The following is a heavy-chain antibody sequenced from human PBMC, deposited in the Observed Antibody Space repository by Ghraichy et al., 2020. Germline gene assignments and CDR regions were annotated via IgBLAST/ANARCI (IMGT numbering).Heavy chain of an antibody. Sequence: GGSLRLSCAASGFTFNTYTINWVRQAPGKGLEWVSSISSSGTYIYYADSVEGRFTISRDNGKNSVYLQLNSLRAEDTAVYYCARESRIAGRPGGFDFWGQGTLVTVSS. CDR2: ISSSGTYI. V-gene: IGHV3-21*01. D-gene: IGHD6-6*01. J-gene: IGHJ4*02. CDR1: GFTFNTYT. CDR3: ARESRIAGRPGGFDF.